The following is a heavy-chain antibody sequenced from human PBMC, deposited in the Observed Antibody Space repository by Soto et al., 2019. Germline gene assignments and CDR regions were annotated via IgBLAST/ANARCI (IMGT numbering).Heavy chain of an antibody. J-gene: IGHJ5*02. V-gene: IGHV4-31*03. CDR3: AREDRLTYNWFDP. Sequence: SETLSLTCTVSGGSISSGGYYWSWIRQHPGKGLEWIGYIYYSGSTNYNPSLKSRVTISVDTSKNQFSLKLSSVTAADTAVYYCAREDRLTYNWFDPWGQGTLVTVSS. CDR2: IYYSGST. CDR1: GGSISSGGYY.